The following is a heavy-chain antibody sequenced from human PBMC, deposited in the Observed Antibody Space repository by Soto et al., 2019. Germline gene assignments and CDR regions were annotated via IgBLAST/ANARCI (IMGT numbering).Heavy chain of an antibody. V-gene: IGHV1-18*01. J-gene: IGHJ5*02. CDR2: ISPYTGNT. D-gene: IGHD3-22*01. CDR3: ASYVPVDFYDSSAQYYWSSSEGCFDP. Sequence: ASVKVSCKASGYTFNNYVISWVRQAPGQGLEWVGRISPYTGNTNSAQKFQGRVTMTTDTSTSTAFLEVRSLRSDDAAVYYCASYVPVDFYDSSAQYYWSSSEGCFDPWG. CDR1: GYTFNNYV.